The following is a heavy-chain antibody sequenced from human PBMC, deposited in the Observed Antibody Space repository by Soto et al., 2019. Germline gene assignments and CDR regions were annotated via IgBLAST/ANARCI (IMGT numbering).Heavy chain of an antibody. CDR1: GYTFTSYD. CDR2: MNPNSGNT. V-gene: IGHV1-8*01. Sequence: QVQLVQSGAEVKKPGASVKVSCKASGYTFTSYDINWVRQATGQGLEWMGWMNPNSGNTGYAQKFQGRVTVNRNTGISTGDRELGSLGSEDTGVYYWAGGRSGWADYWGQGTLVTVSS. CDR3: AGGRSGWADY. J-gene: IGHJ4*02. D-gene: IGHD6-19*01.